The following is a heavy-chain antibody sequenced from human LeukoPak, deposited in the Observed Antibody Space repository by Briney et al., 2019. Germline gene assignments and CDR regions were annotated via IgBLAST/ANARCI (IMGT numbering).Heavy chain of an antibody. J-gene: IGHJ4*02. CDR2: ISGTGGST. Sequence: GGSLRLSCAASGFTFSSYAMSWVRQAPGKGLEWVSAISGTGGSTYYADSVKGRFTISRDNSKSTLYLQMNSLRAEDTAVYYCARDRNMATRLWTPTDYWGQGTLVTVSS. V-gene: IGHV3-23*01. CDR1: GFTFSSYA. D-gene: IGHD6-6*01. CDR3: ARDRNMATRLWTPTDY.